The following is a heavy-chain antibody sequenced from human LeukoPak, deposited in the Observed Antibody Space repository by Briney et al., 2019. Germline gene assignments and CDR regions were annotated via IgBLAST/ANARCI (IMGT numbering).Heavy chain of an antibody. J-gene: IGHJ4*01. CDR1: GFTFSSNS. CDR2: IRYDGSNK. CDR3: AKDHRYYAILAPYYLGS. V-gene: IGHV3-30*02. D-gene: IGHD3-9*01. Sequence: GGSLRLSSAASGFTFSSNSMHWLRQAPGKGLEWVAFIRYDGSNKYYADSVKGRFTISRDNSKNTLYLQMNSLRAEDTAVYYCAKDHRYYAILAPYYLGSSGHGDLVTVSS.